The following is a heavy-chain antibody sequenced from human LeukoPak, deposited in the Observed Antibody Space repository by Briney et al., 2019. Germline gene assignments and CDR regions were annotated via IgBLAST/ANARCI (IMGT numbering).Heavy chain of an antibody. CDR1: GFTFDDYA. CDR2: ISRNSGSI. CDR3: AKGHYGDYYYMDV. J-gene: IGHJ6*03. D-gene: IGHD4-17*01. V-gene: IGHV3-9*03. Sequence: GGSLRLSCAASGFTFDDYAMHWVRQAPGKGLEWASGISRNSGSIGYADSVKGWFTISRDNAKNSLYLQMTSLRAEDMALYYCAKGHYGDYYYMDVWGKGTTVTVSS.